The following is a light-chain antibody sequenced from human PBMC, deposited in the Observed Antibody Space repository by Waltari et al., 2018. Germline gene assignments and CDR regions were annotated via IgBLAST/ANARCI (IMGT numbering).Light chain of an antibody. CDR1: PSVRSTY. J-gene: IGKJ1*01. CDR3: QQFGNSRWT. Sequence: IVLTQSPGTLSLSPGERATLSCRASPSVRSTYLAWYQQRPGQAPRLLIYGASTRATGIPDRFSGSGSGTAFTLTISRLEPEDFAVYYCQQFGNSRWTFGQGTRVQV. V-gene: IGKV3-20*01. CDR2: GAS.